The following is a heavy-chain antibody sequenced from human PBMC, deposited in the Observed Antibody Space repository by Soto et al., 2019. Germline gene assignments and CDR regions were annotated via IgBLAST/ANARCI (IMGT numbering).Heavy chain of an antibody. CDR3: GKDGGARRRHRWDGSGSYYNGYFDY. D-gene: IGHD3-10*01. CDR1: GFTFSSYA. J-gene: IGHJ4*02. V-gene: IGHV3-23*01. Sequence: GGSLRLSCAASGFTFSSYAMSWVRQAPGKGLEWVSAISGSGGSTYYADSVKGRFTISRDNSKNTLYLQMNSLRAEDTAVYYCGKDGGARRRHRWDGSGSYYNGYFDYWGEGTLVTVPS. CDR2: ISGSGGST.